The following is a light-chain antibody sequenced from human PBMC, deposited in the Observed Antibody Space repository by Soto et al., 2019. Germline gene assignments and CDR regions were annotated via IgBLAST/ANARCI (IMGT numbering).Light chain of an antibody. J-gene: IGKJ2*01. CDR1: QSVTNNY. CDR3: QQYGTSPYP. Sequence: ENVLTQSPGTLSLSPGEGATLSCRASQSVTNNYLAWYRQKPGQPPSLLIYGSSSRAAGVPDRFSGSGSGTDFTFTISRLEPEDFAVEHCQQYGTSPYPFGQGTKLEI. CDR2: GSS. V-gene: IGKV3-20*01.